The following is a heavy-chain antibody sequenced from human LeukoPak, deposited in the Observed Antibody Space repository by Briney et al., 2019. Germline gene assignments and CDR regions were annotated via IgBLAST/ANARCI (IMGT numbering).Heavy chain of an antibody. J-gene: IGHJ4*02. D-gene: IGHD1-1*01. CDR1: GFTFSSYS. Sequence: PGGSLRLSSAASGFTFSSYSMNWVRQAPGKGLEWVSSISSSSSYIYYADSVKGRFTISRDNAKNSLYLQMNSLRAEDTAVYYCARTYLDNWHDRRLDYWGQGTLVTVSS. CDR2: ISSSSSYI. CDR3: ARTYLDNWHDRRLDY. V-gene: IGHV3-21*01.